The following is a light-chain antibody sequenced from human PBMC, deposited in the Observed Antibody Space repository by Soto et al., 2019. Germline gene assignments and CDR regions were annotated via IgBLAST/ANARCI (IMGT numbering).Light chain of an antibody. V-gene: IGKV3-11*01. CDR2: DAS. J-gene: IGKJ4*01. CDR1: QSVSGY. Sequence: EIVLTQSLATLSLFPGERATLSCRASQSVSGYLAWYQHKPGQAPRLLIYDASNRATGIPARFSGSGSGTDFTLTISSLEPEDFAVYYCQQRVSWPLAFGGGTKVEI. CDR3: QQRVSWPLA.